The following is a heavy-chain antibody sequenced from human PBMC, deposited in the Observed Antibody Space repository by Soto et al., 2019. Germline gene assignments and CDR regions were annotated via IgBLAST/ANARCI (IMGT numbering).Heavy chain of an antibody. J-gene: IGHJ4*02. V-gene: IGHV4-59*08. CDR3: ARRYGANFNY. D-gene: IGHD4-17*01. CDR2: IYYSGST. CDR1: GGSISSYY. Sequence: SETLSLTCTVSGGSISSYYWSWIRQPPGKGLEWIGYIYYSGSTNYNPSLKSRVTISVDTSKNQFSLKLSSVTAADTAVYYCARRYGANFNYWGQGTLVTVSS.